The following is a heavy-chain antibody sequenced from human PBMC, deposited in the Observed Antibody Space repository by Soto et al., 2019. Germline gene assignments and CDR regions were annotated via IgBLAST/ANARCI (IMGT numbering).Heavy chain of an antibody. Sequence: PGGSLRLSCAASGFTFSSYAMHLVRQAPGKGLEWVAVISYDGSNKYYADSVKGRFTISRDNSKNTLYLQMNSLRAEDTAVYYCARGYSSGWYFDYWGQGTLVTVSS. D-gene: IGHD6-19*01. CDR3: ARGYSSGWYFDY. CDR2: ISYDGSNK. V-gene: IGHV3-30-3*01. CDR1: GFTFSSYA. J-gene: IGHJ4*02.